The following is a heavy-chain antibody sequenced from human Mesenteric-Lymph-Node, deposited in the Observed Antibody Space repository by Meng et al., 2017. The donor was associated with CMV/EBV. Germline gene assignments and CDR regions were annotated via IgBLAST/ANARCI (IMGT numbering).Heavy chain of an antibody. CDR1: GYTFTGYY. CDR2: INPNSGGT. D-gene: IGHD4-17*01. CDR3: AREMRRATTTLQAGY. J-gene: IGHJ4*02. V-gene: IGHV1-2*02. Sequence: ASVKVSCKASGYTFTGYYMHWVRQAPGQGLEWMGWINPNSGGTNYAQKFQGRVTMTRDTSTSTVYMELSGLTSDDTAVYFCAREMRRATTTLQAGYWGQGTLVTVSS.